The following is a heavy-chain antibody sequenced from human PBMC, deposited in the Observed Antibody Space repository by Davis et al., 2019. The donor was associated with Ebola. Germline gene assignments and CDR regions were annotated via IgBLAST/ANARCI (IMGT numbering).Heavy chain of an antibody. CDR1: GFTFSNFW. V-gene: IGHV3-74*03. D-gene: IGHD5-18*01. Sequence: GESLKISCAASGFTFSNFWMHWVRHGPGKGLVWVSRISSDGSGPAYADSVKGRFTISRDNAKSTVYLQMNSLRAEDTAVYYCARSGGHSFGQNWGQGTLVTVSS. CDR2: ISSDGSGP. J-gene: IGHJ4*02. CDR3: ARSGGHSFGQN.